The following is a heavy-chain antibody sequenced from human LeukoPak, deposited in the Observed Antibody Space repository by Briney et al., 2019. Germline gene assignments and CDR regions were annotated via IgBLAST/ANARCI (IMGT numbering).Heavy chain of an antibody. J-gene: IGHJ2*01. CDR1: GGSISSSSYY. Sequence: KSAETLSLTCTVSGGSISSSSYYWGWIRQPPRKGLEWIGSIYYSGSTYYNPSLKSRVTISVDTSKNQFSLKLSSVTAADTAVYYCARQESGGNSLWYFDLWGRGTLVTVSS. D-gene: IGHD4-23*01. V-gene: IGHV4-39*01. CDR2: IYYSGST. CDR3: ARQESGGNSLWYFDL.